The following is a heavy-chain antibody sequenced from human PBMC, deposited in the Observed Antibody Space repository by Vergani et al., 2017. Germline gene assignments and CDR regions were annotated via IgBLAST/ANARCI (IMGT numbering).Heavy chain of an antibody. D-gene: IGHD6-6*01. J-gene: IGHJ4*02. CDR1: GFTFSSYG. CDR2: IWYDGSNK. V-gene: IGHV3-33*01. CDR3: ARGPEYINSPHFDY. Sequence: VQLVESGGGVVQPGRSLRLSCAASGFTFSSYGMHWVRQAPGKGLEWVAVIWYDGSNKYYGDSVKGRFTISRDNSKNTLYLQMNSLRAEDTAVYYCARGPEYINSPHFDYWGQGTLVTVSS.